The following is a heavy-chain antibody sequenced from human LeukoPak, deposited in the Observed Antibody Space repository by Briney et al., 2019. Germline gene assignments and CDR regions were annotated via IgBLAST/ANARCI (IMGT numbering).Heavy chain of an antibody. CDR1: GFTFSSYA. Sequence: GGSLRLSCAASGFTFSSYAMHWVRRAPGKGLEWVAVISYDGSNKYYADSVKGRFTISRDNSKNTLYLQMNSLRAEDTAVYYCARVGTAMVNRYYGMDVWGQGTTVTVSS. D-gene: IGHD5-18*01. V-gene: IGHV3-30-3*01. J-gene: IGHJ6*02. CDR3: ARVGTAMVNRYYGMDV. CDR2: ISYDGSNK.